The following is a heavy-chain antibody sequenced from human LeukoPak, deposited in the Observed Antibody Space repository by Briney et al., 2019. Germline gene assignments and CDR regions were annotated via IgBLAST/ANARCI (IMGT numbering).Heavy chain of an antibody. CDR2: ISGNGNST. D-gene: IGHD3-10*01. CDR1: GFTFSSYG. CDR3: AKGLYGSGSYYANYYYYMDV. V-gene: IGHV3-23*01. J-gene: IGHJ6*03. Sequence: GGTLRLSCAASGFTFSSYGMNWVRRAPGKGLEWVSVISGNGNSTYYADSVKGRFTISRDNSKNTLYLQMNSLRAEDTAVYYCAKGLYGSGSYYANYYYYMDVWGKGTTVTISS.